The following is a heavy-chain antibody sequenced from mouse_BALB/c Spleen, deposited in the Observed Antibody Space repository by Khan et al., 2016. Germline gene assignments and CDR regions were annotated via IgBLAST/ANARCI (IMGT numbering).Heavy chain of an antibody. D-gene: IGHD1-1*01. J-gene: IGHJ1*01. CDR3: ARDVTYGSSPYWYFDV. CDR1: GFTLTDYY. CDR2: IRNKAKGSTT. V-gene: IGHV7-3*02. Sequence: EVELVESGGGMVQPGGSLRLSCATSGFTLTDYYISWVRQPPGKALEWLGFIRNKAKGSTTEYSAAVKGRFTISRDNSQSILYLQMNILRDEASATYYCARDVTYGSSPYWYFDVWGAGTTVTVSS.